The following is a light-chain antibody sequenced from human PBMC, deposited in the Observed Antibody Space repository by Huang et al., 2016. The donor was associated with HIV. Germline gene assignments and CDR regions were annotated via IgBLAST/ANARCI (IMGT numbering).Light chain of an antibody. CDR3: QQRSNWPRT. CDR1: ENIFNY. CDR2: DAS. J-gene: IGKJ4*01. V-gene: IGKV3-11*01. Sequence: EIVLTQSPATLSLSPGERANLSCRASENIFNYLAWYQQKPGQAPRLLIYDASNRATGIPARFSGSGSGTDFTLTISSLEPEDFAVYYCQQRSNWPRTFGGGTKVEIK.